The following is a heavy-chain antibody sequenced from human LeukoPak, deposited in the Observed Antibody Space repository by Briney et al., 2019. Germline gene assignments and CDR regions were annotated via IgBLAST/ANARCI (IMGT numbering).Heavy chain of an antibody. CDR2: IRSRSAGGTT. V-gene: IGHV3-15*01. CDR3: STGGGTHDY. CDR1: GLTFNNAW. J-gene: IGHJ4*02. D-gene: IGHD2-15*01. Sequence: GGSLGLSCAASGLTFNNAWMSWVRQAPGKGLEWVGRIRSRSAGGTTDYGAPVKGRFTISRDDSKNTLYLQMNSLKTEDTAVYYCSTGGGTHDYWGQGTLDTVSS.